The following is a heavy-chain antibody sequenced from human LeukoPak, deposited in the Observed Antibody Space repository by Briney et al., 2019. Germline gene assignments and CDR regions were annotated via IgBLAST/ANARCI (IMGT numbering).Heavy chain of an antibody. CDR1: GYILTGYQ. J-gene: IGHJ6*02. D-gene: IGHD3-10*01. V-gene: IGHV1-2*02. CDR3: ARDPSAMVRGVIISGMDV. Sequence: ASVKVACKASGYILTGYQMHWVRQAPGQGLEWMRWINPSSGGTNYAQKFQGRVTMGRDTSISTAYMELSRLTADDTAVYYCARDPSAMVRGVIISGMDVWGQGTTVTVSS. CDR2: INPSSGGT.